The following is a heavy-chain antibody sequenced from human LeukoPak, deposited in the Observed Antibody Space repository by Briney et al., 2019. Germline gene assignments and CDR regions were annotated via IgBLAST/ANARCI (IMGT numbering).Heavy chain of an antibody. D-gene: IGHD4-17*01. Sequence: SETLSLTCTVSGGSISSGGYYWSWIRQHPGKGLEWIGYIYYSGSTYYNPSLKSRVTISVDTSKNQFSLKLSSVTAADTAVYYCARDTPNGDSFDYWGQGTLVTVSS. V-gene: IGHV4-31*03. CDR3: ARDTPNGDSFDY. J-gene: IGHJ4*02. CDR2: IYYSGST. CDR1: GGSISSGGYY.